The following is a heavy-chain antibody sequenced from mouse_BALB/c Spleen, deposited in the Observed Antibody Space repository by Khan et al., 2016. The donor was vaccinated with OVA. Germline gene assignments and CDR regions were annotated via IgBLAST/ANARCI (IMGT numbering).Heavy chain of an antibody. D-gene: IGHD2-14*01. V-gene: IGHV1-4*01. CDR1: GYTFPSYT. Sequence: VQLVESGAALARPGASVKMSCKASGYTFPSYTMHWIKQRPGPGLEWIGYINPSNSYTNYNQKFKDKATLTADKSSSTAYMQLSSLKSEDSAVYYSARDGAYIRSDGWFAYWGRVILVTV. CDR3: ARDGAYIRSDGWFAY. CDR2: INPSNSYT. J-gene: IGHJ3*01.